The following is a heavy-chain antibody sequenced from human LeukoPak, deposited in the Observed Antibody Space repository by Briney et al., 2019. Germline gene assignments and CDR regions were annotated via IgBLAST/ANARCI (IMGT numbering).Heavy chain of an antibody. CDR2: IYTSGST. CDR3: AATNWGSHFDY. J-gene: IGHJ4*02. CDR1: GGSISSGSYY. V-gene: IGHV4-61*02. Sequence: PSQTLSLTCTVSGGSISSGSYYWSWIRQPAGKRLEWIGRIYTSGSTNYNPSLKSRATISVDTSKNQFSLKLSSVTAADTAVYYCAATNWGSHFDYWGQGTLVTVSS. D-gene: IGHD7-27*01.